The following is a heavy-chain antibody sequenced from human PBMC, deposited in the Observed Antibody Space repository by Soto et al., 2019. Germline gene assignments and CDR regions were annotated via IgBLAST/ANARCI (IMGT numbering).Heavy chain of an antibody. CDR3: ARDHPHSYGVYYFDY. CDR1: GGSISNYY. CDR2: IYSSGST. D-gene: IGHD5-18*01. Sequence: SETLSLTCTVSGGSISNYYWSWIRQPPGKGLEWIGYIYSSGSTHYNPSLQSRATISADTSKNQVSLKVNSVTAADTAMYYCARDHPHSYGVYYFDYWGQGTPVTVS. J-gene: IGHJ4*02. V-gene: IGHV4-59*01.